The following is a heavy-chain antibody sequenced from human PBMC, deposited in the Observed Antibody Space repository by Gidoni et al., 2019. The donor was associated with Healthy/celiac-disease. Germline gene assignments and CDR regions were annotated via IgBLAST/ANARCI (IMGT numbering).Heavy chain of an antibody. CDR1: GRTFSSNA. D-gene: IGHD3-22*01. CDR2: MIPIFGTA. CDR3: ARMQYDSSGRTSCNWFDP. V-gene: IGHV1-69*06. Sequence: QVQLVQSGAEVKKPGSSVKVSCKASGRTFSSNAISGVRQAPGQGLEWMVGMIPIFGTANYAQKFQGRDTITADKSTSTAYMELSSLRSEDTAVYYCARMQYDSSGRTSCNWFDPWGQGTLVTVSS. J-gene: IGHJ5*02.